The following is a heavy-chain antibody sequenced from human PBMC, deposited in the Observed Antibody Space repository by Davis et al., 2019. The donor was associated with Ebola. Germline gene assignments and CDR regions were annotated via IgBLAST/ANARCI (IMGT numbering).Heavy chain of an antibody. Sequence: ASVKVSCKASGYTFTGYYMHWVRQAPGQGLEWMGWINPNSGGTNYAQKFQGRVTMTRDTSISTAYMELSRLRSDDTAVYYCARDLSRRSCGAPAYWGQGTLVTVSS. CDR1: GYTFTGYY. J-gene: IGHJ4*02. V-gene: IGHV1-2*02. CDR2: INPNSGGT. D-gene: IGHD2-15*01. CDR3: ARDLSRRSCGAPAY.